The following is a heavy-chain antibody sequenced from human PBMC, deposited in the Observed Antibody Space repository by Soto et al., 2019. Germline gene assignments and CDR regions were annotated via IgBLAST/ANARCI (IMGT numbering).Heavy chain of an antibody. J-gene: IGHJ4*02. CDR2: IFWDDDK. CDR3: AHRRGGSYSSSSCSFSPDY. D-gene: IGHD2-2*01. V-gene: IGHV2-5*02. Sequence: QITLKESGPTLVKPTQTLTLTCTFSGFSLNTNGVGVAWIRHPPGKALEWLALIFWDDDKRYSPSLKNRLTITKDTSKHQVFRIMTNVDSVDTATYYCAHRRGGSYSSSSCSFSPDYWGQGSLVTVSS. CDR1: GFSLNTNGVG.